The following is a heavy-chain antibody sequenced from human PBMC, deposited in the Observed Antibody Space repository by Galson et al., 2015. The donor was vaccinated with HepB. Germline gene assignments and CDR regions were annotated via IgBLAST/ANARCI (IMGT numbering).Heavy chain of an antibody. D-gene: IGHD4-17*01. CDR1: GFTFSSYG. V-gene: IGHV3-30*18. J-gene: IGHJ4*02. CDR3: AKPYGDYDY. Sequence: SLRLSCAASGFTFSSYGMHWVRQAPGKGLEWVAVISYDGSNKYYADSVKGRFTISRDNSKNTLYLQMNSLRAEDTAVYYCAKPYGDYDYWGQGTLVTVSS. CDR2: ISYDGSNK.